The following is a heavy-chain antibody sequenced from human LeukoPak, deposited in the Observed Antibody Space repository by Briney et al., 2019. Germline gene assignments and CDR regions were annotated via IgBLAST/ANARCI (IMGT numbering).Heavy chain of an antibody. Sequence: PSETLSLTCTVSGDSIRSNNYYWGWIRQPPGKGLEWIGSIYDTGSTFYNPSLKSRVIISVDTSKNHFSLKLSSVTAADTAVYYCQSRFLEWLLDYWGQGTLVTVSS. CDR3: QSRFLEWLLDY. CDR1: GDSIRSNNYY. J-gene: IGHJ4*02. D-gene: IGHD3-3*01. CDR2: IYDTGST. V-gene: IGHV4-39*01.